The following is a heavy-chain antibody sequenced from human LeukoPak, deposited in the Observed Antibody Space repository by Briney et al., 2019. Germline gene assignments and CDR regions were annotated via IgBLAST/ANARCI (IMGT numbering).Heavy chain of an antibody. CDR1: GYTFTSYD. D-gene: IGHD3-22*01. V-gene: IGHV1-8*01. CDR3: ARMYYDSSGYVFDY. CDR2: MNPNSGNT. Sequence: GASVKVSCKASGYTFTSYDINWVRQATGQGLEWMGWMNPNSGNTGYALKFQGRVTMTRNTSISTAYMELSSLRSEDTAVYYCARMYYDSSGYVFDYWGQGTLVTVSS. J-gene: IGHJ4*02.